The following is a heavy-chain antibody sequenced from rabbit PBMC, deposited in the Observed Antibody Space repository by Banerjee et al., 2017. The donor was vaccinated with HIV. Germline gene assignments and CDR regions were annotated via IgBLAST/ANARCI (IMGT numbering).Heavy chain of an antibody. Sequence: QSLEESGGDLVKPGASLTLTCTASGFSFSSSYWIFWVRQAPGKGLEWIACINTSSGSAYYATWAKGRFTISKTSSTTVTLQMTSLTAADTATYFCARDAGYAGSNLWGPGTLVTVS. V-gene: IGHV1S40*01. J-gene: IGHJ4*01. CDR3: ARDAGYAGSNL. CDR2: INTSSGSA. D-gene: IGHD4-2*01. CDR1: GFSFSSSYW.